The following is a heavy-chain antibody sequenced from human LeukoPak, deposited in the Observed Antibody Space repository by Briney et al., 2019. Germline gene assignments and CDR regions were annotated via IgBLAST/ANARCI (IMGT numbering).Heavy chain of an antibody. V-gene: IGHV1-8*01. Sequence: ASVKVSCKASGYTFTSYDINWVRQAAGQGLEWMGWMNPNSGNTGYAQKFQGRVTMTRNTSISTAYMKLSSMRSEDTAVYYCARGYGSGSSWSYDYYYYMDVWGKGPTVTISS. CDR1: GYTFTSYD. CDR3: ARGYGSGSSWSYDYYYYMDV. D-gene: IGHD3-10*01. J-gene: IGHJ6*03. CDR2: MNPNSGNT.